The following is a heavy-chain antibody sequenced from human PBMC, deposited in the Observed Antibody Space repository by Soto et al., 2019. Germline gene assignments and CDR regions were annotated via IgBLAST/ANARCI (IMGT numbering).Heavy chain of an antibody. CDR3: ARSRANYYDSRGYYYSTFDY. V-gene: IGHV1-69*12. CDR1: GGTFSSYA. D-gene: IGHD3-22*01. CDR2: IIPMFGTA. Sequence: QVQLVQSGAEVKKPGSSVKVSCKTSGGTFSSYAISWVRQAPGQGLEWMGGIIPMFGTANYAQKFQGRVTMTADESTXTXYXXLSSLRSEDTAVYYCARSRANYYDSRGYYYSTFDYWGQGTLVTVSS. J-gene: IGHJ4*02.